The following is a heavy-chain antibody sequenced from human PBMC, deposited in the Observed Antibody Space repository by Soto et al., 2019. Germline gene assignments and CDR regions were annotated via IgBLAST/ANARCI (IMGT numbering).Heavy chain of an antibody. J-gene: IGHJ3*01. CDR3: SIGSWSAETFDV. CDR2: IIPMLTVT. CDR1: GGTFSPYT. Sequence: QVHLVQSGAEVKKPGSSVKVSCKAAGGTFSPYTLIWVRQAPGQGLEWMGRIIPMLTVTNSAQKFQGRVTLTADKSTSTAFMELTSLRSDDTAVYYCSIGSWSAETFDVWGQGTMVTVSS. D-gene: IGHD2-2*01. V-gene: IGHV1-69*02.